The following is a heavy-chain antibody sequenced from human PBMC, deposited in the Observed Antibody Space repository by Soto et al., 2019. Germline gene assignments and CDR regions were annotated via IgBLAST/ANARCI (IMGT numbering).Heavy chain of an antibody. CDR1: GYTFTSYA. D-gene: IGHD2-15*01. V-gene: IGHV1-3*01. CDR2: INAGNGNT. CDR3: ARGRLRYCSGGSCYNWFDP. J-gene: IGHJ5*02. Sequence: QVQLVQSGAEVKKPGASVKVSCKASGYTFTSYAMHWVRQAPGQRLEWMGWINAGNGNTKYSQKFQGRVTITSDTSASTAYMELSSLRSEDTAVYYCARGRLRYCSGGSCYNWFDPWGQGTLVTVSS.